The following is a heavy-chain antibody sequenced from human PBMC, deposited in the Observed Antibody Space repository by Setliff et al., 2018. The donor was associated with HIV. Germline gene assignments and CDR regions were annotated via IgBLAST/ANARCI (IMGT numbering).Heavy chain of an antibody. D-gene: IGHD6-19*01. CDR3: ARHSDWYGNDAFDI. V-gene: IGHV3-74*03. Sequence: GESLKISCAASGFTFSPYWMHWVRQAPGKGLVWVSRINSDGTSTTYTDSVKGRFTISRDNAKNTLYLQMNSLRGEDTAVYYCARHSDWYGNDAFDIWGQGTRVTVSS. CDR2: INSDGTST. J-gene: IGHJ3*02. CDR1: GFTFSPYW.